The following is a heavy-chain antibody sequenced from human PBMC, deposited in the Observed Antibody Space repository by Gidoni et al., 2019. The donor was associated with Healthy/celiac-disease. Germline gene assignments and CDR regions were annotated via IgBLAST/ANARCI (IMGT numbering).Heavy chain of an antibody. CDR1: GFTFSSYA. D-gene: IGHD6-13*01. CDR3: AKDCGSRDGQLARNNWFDP. CDR2: ISGSGGST. V-gene: IGHV3-23*01. Sequence: EGQLLESGGGLVQPGGSLRLSCAASGFTFSSYAMSWVRQAPGKGLEWVSAISGSGGSTYYADSVKGRFTISRDNSKNTLYLQMNSLRAEDTAVYYCAKDCGSRDGQLARNNWFDPWGQGTLVTVSS. J-gene: IGHJ5*02.